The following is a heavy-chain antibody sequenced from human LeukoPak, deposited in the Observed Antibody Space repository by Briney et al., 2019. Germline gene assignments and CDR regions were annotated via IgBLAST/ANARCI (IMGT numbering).Heavy chain of an antibody. J-gene: IGHJ4*02. CDR1: GFTFSSYS. D-gene: IGHD6-13*01. V-gene: IGHV3-21*01. Sequence: PGGSLRLSCAASGFTFSSYSMNWVRQAPGKGLEWVSCISSSSSYIYYADSVRGRFTISRGNAKNSLYLQMNSLRAEDTAVYYCARDQLRIAAAAASDYWGQGTLVTVSS. CDR2: ISSSSSYI. CDR3: ARDQLRIAAAAASDY.